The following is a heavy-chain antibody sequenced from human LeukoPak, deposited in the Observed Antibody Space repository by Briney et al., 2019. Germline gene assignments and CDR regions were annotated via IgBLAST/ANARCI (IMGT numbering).Heavy chain of an antibody. V-gene: IGHV1-18*01. Sequence: ASVKVSCKASGYTFTNYGINWVRQAPGQGLEWMGWISAYNGDTNYAQKLRGRVTMTTDTSTSTAYMELRSLRSDDTAVYYCARGGYEEYSSGWSFDYWGQGTLVTVSS. CDR1: GYTFTNYG. D-gene: IGHD6-19*01. CDR3: ARGGYEEYSSGWSFDY. J-gene: IGHJ4*02. CDR2: ISAYNGDT.